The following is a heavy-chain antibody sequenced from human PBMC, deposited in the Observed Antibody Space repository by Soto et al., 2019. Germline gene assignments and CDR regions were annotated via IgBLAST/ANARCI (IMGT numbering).Heavy chain of an antibody. V-gene: IGHV3-33*01. CDR3: ASGASRAFDI. CDR1: GFSFSSYD. D-gene: IGHD1-26*01. CDR2: IWYDGSNK. Sequence: QVQLVESGGGVVQPGRSLTLSCAASGFSFSSYDMHWVRQAPGKGLEWVAVIWYDGSNKYYADSVKGRFTISRDNSMNTLYLQMNSLRAEDTAVYYCASGASRAFDIWGQGTMVTVSS. J-gene: IGHJ3*02.